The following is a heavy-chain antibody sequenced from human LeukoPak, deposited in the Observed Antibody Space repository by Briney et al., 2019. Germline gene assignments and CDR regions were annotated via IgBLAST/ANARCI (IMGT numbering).Heavy chain of an antibody. Sequence: SETLSLTCTVSGGSISSHYWSWIRQPPGKGLEWIGYIYYSGSTNYNPSLKSRVTISVDTSKNQFSLKLSSVTAADTAVYYCARHKYSSLDYWGQGTLVTVSS. CDR1: GGSISSHY. V-gene: IGHV4-59*08. CDR3: ARHKYSSLDY. J-gene: IGHJ4*02. CDR2: IYYSGST. D-gene: IGHD5-18*01.